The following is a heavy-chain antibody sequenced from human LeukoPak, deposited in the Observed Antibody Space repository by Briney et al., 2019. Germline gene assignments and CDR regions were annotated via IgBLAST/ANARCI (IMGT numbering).Heavy chain of an antibody. Sequence: SVKVSCKASGGTFISYTISWVRQAPGQGLEWMGGIIPILGIANYAQKFQGRVTITADKSTSTAYMELSSLRSEDTAVYYCAREEAAVAGTFGFDYWGQGTLVTVSS. CDR1: GGTFISYT. CDR3: AREEAAVAGTFGFDY. D-gene: IGHD6-19*01. CDR2: IIPILGIA. V-gene: IGHV1-69*04. J-gene: IGHJ4*02.